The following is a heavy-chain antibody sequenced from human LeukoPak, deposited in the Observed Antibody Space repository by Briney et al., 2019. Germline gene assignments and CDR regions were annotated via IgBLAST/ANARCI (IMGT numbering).Heavy chain of an antibody. CDR3: ASLYYYDSSGYYYDY. D-gene: IGHD3-22*01. V-gene: IGHV4-38-2*02. J-gene: IGHJ4*02. CDR2: IYHSGST. CDR1: GYSISSDYY. Sequence: SETLSLTCTVSGYSISSDYYWGWIRQPPGKGLEWIGSIYHSGSTYYNPSLKSRVTISVDTSKNQFSLKLSSVTAADTAVYYCASLYYYDSSGYYYDYWGQGTLVTVSS.